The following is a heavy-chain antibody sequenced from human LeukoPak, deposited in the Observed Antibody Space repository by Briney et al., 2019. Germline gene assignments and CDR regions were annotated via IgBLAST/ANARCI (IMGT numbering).Heavy chain of an antibody. CDR1: GFTFSSYW. Sequence: PGGSLRLSCAASGFTFSSYWMSWVRQAPGKGLEWVANIKQDGSEKYYVDSVKGRFTISRDNAKNSLYLQMNSLRAEDTAVYYCAREGSDIVVVVAATVDWGQGTLVTVSS. D-gene: IGHD2-15*01. J-gene: IGHJ4*02. V-gene: IGHV3-7*01. CDR2: IKQDGSEK. CDR3: AREGSDIVVVVAATVD.